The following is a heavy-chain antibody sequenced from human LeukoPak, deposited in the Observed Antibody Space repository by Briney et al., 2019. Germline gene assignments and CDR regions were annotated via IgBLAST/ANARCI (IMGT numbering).Heavy chain of an antibody. CDR3: AREGGSIDWFDP. D-gene: IGHD3-16*01. Sequence: ASVKVSCKASGYTFTSYYTHWVRQAPGQGLEWMGWMNPNSGSTGYAQKFQGRVTMTRNTSISTAYMELSSLRSEDTAVYYCAREGGSIDWFDPWGQGTLVTVSS. J-gene: IGHJ5*02. CDR2: MNPNSGST. V-gene: IGHV1-8*02. CDR1: GYTFTSYY.